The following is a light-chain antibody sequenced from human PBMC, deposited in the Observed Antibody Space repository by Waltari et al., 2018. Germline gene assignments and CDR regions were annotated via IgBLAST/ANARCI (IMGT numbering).Light chain of an antibody. Sequence: EILMTQSPATLSVSPGERVTLSCRASQSVSHVAWYQHKPGQAPRLLIHDASTRATGIPARFSGSGSGTDFTLTISSMQSEDFAVYYCQQYNKWPPRYSFGQGTKLEIK. CDR1: QSVSH. J-gene: IGKJ2*03. V-gene: IGKV3-15*01. CDR2: DAS. CDR3: QQYNKWPPRYS.